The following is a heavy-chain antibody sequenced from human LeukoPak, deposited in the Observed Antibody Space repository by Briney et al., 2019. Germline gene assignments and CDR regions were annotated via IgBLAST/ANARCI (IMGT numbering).Heavy chain of an antibody. CDR2: IIGSGSST. J-gene: IGHJ5*01. V-gene: IGHV3-23*01. D-gene: IGHD6-13*01. CDR3: AKDRAQQLVFDF. CDR1: GFTFSSYA. Sequence: PGGSLRLSCAASGFTFSSYAMSWVRQAPGKGLEWVSAIIGSGSSTYYADSVKGRFTISRDNSKNTLFLQMNSLRAEDTAVYYCAKDRAQQLVFDFWGQGTLVTVSS.